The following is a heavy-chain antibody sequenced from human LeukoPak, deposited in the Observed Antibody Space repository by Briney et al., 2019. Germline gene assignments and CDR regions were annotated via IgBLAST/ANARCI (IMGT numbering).Heavy chain of an antibody. Sequence: ASVTVSCKASGYTFTSYGISWVRQAPGQGLEWMGWISAYNGNTNYAQKLQGRVTMTTDTSTSTAYMELRSLRSDDTAVYYCAIEVRPKYIAAAGNGGWFDPWGQGTLVTVSS. CDR2: ISAYNGNT. D-gene: IGHD6-13*01. CDR1: GYTFTSYG. CDR3: AIEVRPKYIAAAGNGGWFDP. J-gene: IGHJ5*02. V-gene: IGHV1-18*01.